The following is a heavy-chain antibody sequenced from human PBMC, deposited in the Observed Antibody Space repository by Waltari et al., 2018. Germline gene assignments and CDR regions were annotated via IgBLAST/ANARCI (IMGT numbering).Heavy chain of an antibody. Sequence: QVQLQESGPGLVKPSETLSLTCTVSGGSISSYYWSWIRQPAGQGLEWIGRIYTSGSTNYNPSLKSRVTMSVDTSKNQFSLKLSSVTAADTAVYYCARGKFNWGSKVGYYYMDVWGKGTTVTISS. CDR3: ARGKFNWGSKVGYYYMDV. CDR1: GGSISSYY. V-gene: IGHV4-4*07. J-gene: IGHJ6*03. CDR2: IYTSGST. D-gene: IGHD7-27*01.